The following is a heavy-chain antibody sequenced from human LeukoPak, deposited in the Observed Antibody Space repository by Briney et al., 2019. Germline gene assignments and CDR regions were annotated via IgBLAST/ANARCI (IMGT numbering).Heavy chain of an antibody. J-gene: IGHJ4*02. CDR1: GGSISSGDYY. CDR2: IYYSGST. V-gene: IGHV4-30-4*01. CDR3: ARGIAVAWVDY. Sequence: SETLSLTCTVSGGSISSGDYYWSWIRQPPGKGLEWIGYIYYSGSTYHNPSLKSRVTISVDTSKNQFSLKLSSVTAADTAVYYCARGIAVAWVDYWGQGTLVTVSS. D-gene: IGHD6-19*01.